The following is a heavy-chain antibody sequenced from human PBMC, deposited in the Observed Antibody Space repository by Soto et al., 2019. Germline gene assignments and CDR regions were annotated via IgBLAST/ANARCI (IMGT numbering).Heavy chain of an antibody. CDR3: ARVEGTRTTNFYHYMDV. J-gene: IGHJ6*03. V-gene: IGHV1-69*02. D-gene: IGHD2-8*01. Sequence: VQLVQSGAEVKRPGSSVKVSCKAPVGTFSDYNIAWVRQARGQGLEWMGRIIPKLGITNYAHKVQDRVRITADKATSTAYMELTSRRYEDTAVYCCARVEGTRTTNFYHYMDVWGEGTSVTVS. CDR1: VGTFSDYN. CDR2: IIPKLGIT.